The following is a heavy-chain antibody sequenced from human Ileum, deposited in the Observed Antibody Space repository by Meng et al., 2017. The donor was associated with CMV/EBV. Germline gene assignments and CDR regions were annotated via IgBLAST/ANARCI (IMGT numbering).Heavy chain of an antibody. D-gene: IGHD2-2*01. CDR2: IIPILCIA. Sequence: SVKVSCKASGGTFSSYAISWVRQAPGQGLEWMGGIIPILCIANYAQKFQGRVTITADKSTSTAYMELSSLRSEDTAVYYCAGGIVPAARGDQNYYYYYGMDVWGQGTTVTVSS. J-gene: IGHJ6*02. CDR3: AGGIVPAARGDQNYYYYYGMDV. CDR1: GGTFSSYA. V-gene: IGHV1-69*10.